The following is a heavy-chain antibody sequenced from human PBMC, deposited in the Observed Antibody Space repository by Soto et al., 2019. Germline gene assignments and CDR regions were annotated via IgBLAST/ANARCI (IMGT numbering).Heavy chain of an antibody. CDR1: GGSISSGDYY. Sequence: SETLSLTCTVSGGSISSGDYYWSWIRQPPGKGLEWIGYIYYSGSTYYNPSLKSRVTISVDTSKNQFSLKLSSVTAADTAVHYCATTPGVDWFDPWGQGTLVTVSS. CDR3: ATTPGVDWFDP. CDR2: IYYSGST. D-gene: IGHD3-3*01. J-gene: IGHJ5*02. V-gene: IGHV4-30-4*01.